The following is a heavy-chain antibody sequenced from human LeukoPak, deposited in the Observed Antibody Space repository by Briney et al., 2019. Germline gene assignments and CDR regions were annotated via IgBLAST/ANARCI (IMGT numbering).Heavy chain of an antibody. CDR3: ARDMCGGDCSGRFDP. J-gene: IGHJ5*02. CDR2: IKQDGSEK. V-gene: IGHV3-7*01. D-gene: IGHD2-21*02. Sequence: GGSLRLSCAASGFTFSSYWMSWVRQAPGKGLEWVANIKQDGSEKYYVDSVKGRFTISRDNAKNSLYLQMNSLRAEDTAVYYCARDMCGGDCSGRFDPWGQGTLVTVSS. CDR1: GFTFSSYW.